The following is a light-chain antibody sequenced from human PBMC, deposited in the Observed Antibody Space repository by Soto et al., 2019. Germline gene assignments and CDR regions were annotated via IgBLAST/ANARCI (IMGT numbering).Light chain of an antibody. CDR2: DVN. V-gene: IGLV2-11*01. J-gene: IGLJ1*01. Sequence: QSALTQPRSVSGSPGQSVTISCTGTSSDVGAYTYVSWYQQHPGKAPKLMIYDVNKRPSGIPDRFSGFKSGNTASLTSSGLQAEDEADYYCCSYAGSYTYVFGTGTKLTVL. CDR3: CSYAGSYTYV. CDR1: SSDVGAYTY.